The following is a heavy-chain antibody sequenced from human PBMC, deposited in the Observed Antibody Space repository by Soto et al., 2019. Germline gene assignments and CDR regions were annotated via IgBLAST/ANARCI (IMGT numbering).Heavy chain of an antibody. CDR3: AKSKQLWPHSYHYHRGTPQRHCR. V-gene: IGHV3-30*18. Sequence: GGSLRLSCAASGFTFSSYGMHWVRHAPGKGLEWVAVISYAGSNKYYADSVKGRFTISRDNSKNTLYLQMNSMRAEDTAVYYCAKSKQLWPHSYHYHRGTPQRHCRWGTG. J-gene: IGHJ6*03. CDR2: ISYAGSNK. CDR1: GFTFSSYG. D-gene: IGHD5-18*01.